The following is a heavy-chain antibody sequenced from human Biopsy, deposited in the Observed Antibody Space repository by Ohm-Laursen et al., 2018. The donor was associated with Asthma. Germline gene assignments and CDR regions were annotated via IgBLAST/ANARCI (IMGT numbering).Heavy chain of an antibody. J-gene: IGHJ3*02. CDR1: GFSFSNFA. CDR3: VRDGTDDAFDI. CDR2: ISKDASTQ. V-gene: IGHV3-30*01. Sequence: SLRLSCAASGFSFSNFAIHWVRQAPGKGLEWVGVISKDASTQDYADSVKGRFTMARDNSKNTLDLQMNSLSEEDTAVHYCVRDGTDDAFDIWGQGTVVSVSS. D-gene: IGHD1-1*01.